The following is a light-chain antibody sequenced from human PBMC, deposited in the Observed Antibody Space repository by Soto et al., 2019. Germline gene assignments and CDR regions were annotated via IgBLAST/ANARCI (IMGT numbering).Light chain of an antibody. V-gene: IGKV3-20*01. J-gene: IGKJ5*01. CDR1: QSVTSNK. CDR2: DAS. Sequence: EIVFTQSPGNLSLSPGERATLSCRASQSVTSNKLAWYQQKPGQAPRLLIYDASGRTTGSPDRFSGSGSGADFTLTISRLEPEDFAVYYCQQYGSSPITFGQGTRLEIK. CDR3: QQYGSSPIT.